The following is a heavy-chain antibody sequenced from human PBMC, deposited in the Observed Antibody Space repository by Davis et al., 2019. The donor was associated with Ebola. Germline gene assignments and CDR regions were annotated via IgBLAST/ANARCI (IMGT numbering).Heavy chain of an antibody. CDR1: GYSFLSYG. V-gene: IGHV1-18*01. Sequence: AASVTVSCKASGYSFLSYGISWVRQAPGQGLEWMGWINSHNGNTNYAQKRQGRVTMTTDTSTSTAYMELRSRRSDDTAVYYCARDQFQDYSNYAQVRFDPWGQGTLVTVS. CDR2: INSHNGNT. J-gene: IGHJ5*02. CDR3: ARDQFQDYSNYAQVRFDP. D-gene: IGHD4-11*01.